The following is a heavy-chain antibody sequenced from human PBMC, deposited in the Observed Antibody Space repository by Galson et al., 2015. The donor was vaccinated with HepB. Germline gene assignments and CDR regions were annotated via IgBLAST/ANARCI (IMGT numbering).Heavy chain of an antibody. D-gene: IGHD3-10*01. Sequence: WIGEINHSGSTNYNPSLKSRVTISVDTSKNQFSLKLSSVTAADTAVYYCARWPYGSGSRADPWGQGTLVTVSS. CDR3: ARWPYGSGSRADP. V-gene: IGHV4-34*01. J-gene: IGHJ5*02. CDR2: INHSGST.